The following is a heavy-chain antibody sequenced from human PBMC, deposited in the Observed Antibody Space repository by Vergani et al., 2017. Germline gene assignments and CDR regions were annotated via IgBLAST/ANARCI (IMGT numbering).Heavy chain of an antibody. J-gene: IGHJ5*02. Sequence: LPLPASGPGLVQPSATLSLTCSVSGASIRSSNYYWGWIRQPPGKGLEWIASIYYSGSTYYNPSLKSRVTISVDTSKNQFSLKLSSVTAADTAVYFCARHSTVEWLVKLGWIDPWGQGILVTVSS. D-gene: IGHD6-19*01. CDR2: IYYSGST. CDR1: GASIRSSNYY. CDR3: ARHSTVEWLVKLGWIDP. V-gene: IGHV4-39*01.